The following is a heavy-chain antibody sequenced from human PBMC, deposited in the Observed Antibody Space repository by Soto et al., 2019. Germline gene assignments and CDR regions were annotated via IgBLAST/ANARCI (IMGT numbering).Heavy chain of an antibody. D-gene: IGHD6-19*01. CDR3: ARGGSGWYKDGMDV. J-gene: IGHJ6*02. CDR2: ISYDGSNK. V-gene: IGHV3-30-3*01. Sequence: QVQLVESGGGVVQPGRSLRLSCAASGFTFSSYAMHWVRQAPGKGLEWVAVISYDGSNKYHADSVKGRFTISRDISKNTLYLQMNSLRAEDTAVYYCARGGSGWYKDGMDVWGQGTTVTVSS. CDR1: GFTFSSYA.